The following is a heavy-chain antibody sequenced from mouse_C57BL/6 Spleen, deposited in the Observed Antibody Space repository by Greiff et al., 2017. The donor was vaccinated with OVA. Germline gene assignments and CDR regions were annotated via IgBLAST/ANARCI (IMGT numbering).Heavy chain of an antibody. V-gene: IGHV1-64*01. J-gene: IGHJ4*01. Sequence: QVQLQQPGAELVKPGASVKLSCKASGYTFTSYWMHWVKQRPGQGLEWIGMIHPNSGSTNYNEKFKSKATLTVDKSSSTAYMQLSSLTSEDSAVYYCAPGGSSGYGYAMDYWGQGTSVTVSS. D-gene: IGHD3-2*02. CDR1: GYTFTSYW. CDR3: APGGSSGYGYAMDY. CDR2: IHPNSGST.